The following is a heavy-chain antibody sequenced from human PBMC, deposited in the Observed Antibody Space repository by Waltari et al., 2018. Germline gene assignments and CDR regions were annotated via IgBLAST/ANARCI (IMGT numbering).Heavy chain of an antibody. D-gene: IGHD3-9*01. V-gene: IGHV3-23*04. CDR2: ISGSGGST. J-gene: IGHJ3*02. Sequence: EVQLVESGGGLVQPGGSLRLSCAASGFTFSSYSMNWVRQAPGKGLEWVSAISGSGGSTYYADSVKGRFTISRDNSKNTLYLQMNSLRAEDTAVYYCATSVGDYDILTGYYNIWGQGTMVTVSS. CDR3: ATSVGDYDILTGYYNI. CDR1: GFTFSSYS.